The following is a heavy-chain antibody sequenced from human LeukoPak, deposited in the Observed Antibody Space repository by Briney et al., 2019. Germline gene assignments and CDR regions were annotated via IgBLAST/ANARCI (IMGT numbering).Heavy chain of an antibody. Sequence: GESLNISCKGSGYSFTRYLIGWVRQMPGEGLEWMGIIYPSDSDTRYSPSFQGQVTISADKSISTAYLQWSSLKASDTAMYYCAKTFMGLPYFDYWGQGTLVTVSP. CDR2: IYPSDSDT. CDR1: GYSFTRYL. V-gene: IGHV5-51*01. CDR3: AKTFMGLPYFDY. J-gene: IGHJ4*02. D-gene: IGHD5-12*01.